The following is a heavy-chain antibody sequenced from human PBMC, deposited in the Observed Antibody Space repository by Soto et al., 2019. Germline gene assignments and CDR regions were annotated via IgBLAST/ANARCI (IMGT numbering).Heavy chain of an antibody. CDR1: GGTFSSYA. CDR2: IIPIFGTA. Sequence: SVKVSCKASGGTFSSYAISWVRQAPGQGLEWMGGIIPIFGTANYAQKFQGRVTITADESTSTAYMELSSLRSEDTAVYYCARDPARGYCSGGSCYAWYFQHWGQGTLVTVSS. CDR3: ARDPARGYCSGGSCYAWYFQH. J-gene: IGHJ1*01. V-gene: IGHV1-69*13. D-gene: IGHD2-15*01.